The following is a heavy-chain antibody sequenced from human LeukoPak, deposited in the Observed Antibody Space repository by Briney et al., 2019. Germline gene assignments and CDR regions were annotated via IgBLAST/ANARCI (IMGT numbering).Heavy chain of an antibody. CDR3: ARLGTTTFRFDY. D-gene: IGHD1-14*01. CDR1: GGSTSSSSYY. V-gene: IGHV4-39*01. Sequence: SETLSLTCTVSGGSTSSSSYYWGWLRQPPGKGLEWIGGIYYSGSTYYNPSLKSRVTISADTSKNQFSLKLNSVTAADTAVYYCARLGTTTFRFDYWGQGTLVTVSS. CDR2: IYYSGST. J-gene: IGHJ4*02.